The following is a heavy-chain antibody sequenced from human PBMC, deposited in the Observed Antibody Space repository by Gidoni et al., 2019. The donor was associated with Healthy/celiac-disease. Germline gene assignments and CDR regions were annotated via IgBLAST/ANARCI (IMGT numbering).Heavy chain of an antibody. Sequence: QLQLQESGPGLVQPSETLPLTCTVSGGSISSSSYYWGWIRQPPGKGLEWIGSIYYSGRTYYNPSLKSRVTISVDTSKNQFSLKLSSVTAADTAVYYCARHRIAAAGHNWFDPWGQGTLVTVSS. D-gene: IGHD6-13*01. CDR2: IYYSGRT. V-gene: IGHV4-39*01. CDR3: ARHRIAAAGHNWFDP. J-gene: IGHJ5*02. CDR1: GGSISSSSYY.